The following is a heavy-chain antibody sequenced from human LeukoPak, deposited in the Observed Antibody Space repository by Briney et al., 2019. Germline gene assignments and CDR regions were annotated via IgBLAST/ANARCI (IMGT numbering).Heavy chain of an antibody. CDR2: IYHSGST. CDR1: GGSISSGGYY. J-gene: IGHJ4*02. CDR3: VRGITIFGVVNVD. Sequence: SQTLSLTCTVSGGSISSGGYYWSWLRQPPGKGLEWIGYIYHSGSTYYNPSLKSRVTISVDRSKNQFSLKLSSVTAADTAVYYCVRGITIFGVVNVDWGQGTLVTVSS. V-gene: IGHV4-30-2*01. D-gene: IGHD3-3*01.